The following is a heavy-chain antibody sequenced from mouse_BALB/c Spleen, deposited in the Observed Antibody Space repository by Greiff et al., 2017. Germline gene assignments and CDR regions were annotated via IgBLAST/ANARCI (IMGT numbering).Heavy chain of an antibody. Sequence: LQQPGSELVRPGASVKLSCKASGYTFTSYWMHWVKQRPGQGLEWIGNIYPGSGSTNYDEKFKSKATLTVDTSSSTAYMQLSSLTSEDSAVYYCTGGNYAMDYWGQGTSVTVSS. V-gene: IGHV1S22*01. D-gene: IGHD1-1*02. J-gene: IGHJ4*01. CDR1: GYTFTSYW. CDR2: IYPGSGST. CDR3: TGGNYAMDY.